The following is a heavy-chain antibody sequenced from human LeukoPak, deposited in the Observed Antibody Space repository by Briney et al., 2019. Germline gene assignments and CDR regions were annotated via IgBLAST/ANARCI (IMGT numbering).Heavy chain of an antibody. CDR3: ASRQHEPNSPFDM. Sequence: SETLSLTCAVSVYSISSGYYWGWIRQPPGKGLEWIVDINRSGNTYYSPSLKSRVAISVDTSKNQFSLKLTSVTAADTAVYYCASRQHEPNSPFDMWGQGTKVTVSS. CDR1: VYSISSGYY. J-gene: IGHJ3*02. V-gene: IGHV4-38-2*01. CDR2: INRSGNT. D-gene: IGHD1-14*01.